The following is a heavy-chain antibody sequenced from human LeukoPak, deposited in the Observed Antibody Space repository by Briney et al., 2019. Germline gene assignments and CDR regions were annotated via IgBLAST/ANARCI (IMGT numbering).Heavy chain of an antibody. D-gene: IGHD6-13*01. CDR1: GGSISSGDYY. Sequence: PSQTLSLTCTVSGGSISSGDYYWSWIRQPPGKGLEWIGYIYYSGSTYYNPSLKSRVTISVDTSKNQFSLKLSSVTAADTAVYYCARLVPIGAAAGSGYFDYWGQGTLVTVSP. CDR2: IYYSGST. CDR3: ARLVPIGAAAGSGYFDY. V-gene: IGHV4-30-4*01. J-gene: IGHJ4*02.